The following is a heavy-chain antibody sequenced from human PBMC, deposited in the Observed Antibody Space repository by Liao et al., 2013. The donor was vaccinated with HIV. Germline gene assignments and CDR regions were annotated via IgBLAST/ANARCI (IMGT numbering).Heavy chain of an antibody. Sequence: QVHLQESGPGLVKPSETLSLTCTVSGDLIRRDNYYWTWIRQPAGKGLEWIGHIYTSGSTNYNPSLKSRVTMSVDTSKNQFSLKLSSVTAADTAVYYCATSSGYASFDYWGQGTLVTVSS. D-gene: IGHD3-22*01. CDR3: ATSSGYASFDY. J-gene: IGHJ4*02. CDR1: GDLIRRDNYY. V-gene: IGHV4-61*02. CDR2: IYTSGST.